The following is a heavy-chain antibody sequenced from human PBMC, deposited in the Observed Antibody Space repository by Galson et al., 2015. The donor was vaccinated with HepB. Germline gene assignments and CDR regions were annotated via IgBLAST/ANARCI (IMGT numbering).Heavy chain of an antibody. V-gene: IGHV1-18*01. Sequence: SVKVSCKASGYTFTSYGISWVRQAPGQGLEWVGWISAYNGNTNYAQKLQGRVTMTTDTSTSTAYMELRSLRSDDTAVYYCARGKGTMIVPEGAFDIWGQGTMVTVSS. CDR3: ARGKGTMIVPEGAFDI. CDR1: GYTFTSYG. CDR2: ISAYNGNT. J-gene: IGHJ3*02. D-gene: IGHD3-22*01.